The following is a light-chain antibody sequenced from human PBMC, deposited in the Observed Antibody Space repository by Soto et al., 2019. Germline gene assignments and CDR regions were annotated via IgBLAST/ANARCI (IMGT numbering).Light chain of an antibody. CDR1: QTISSW. CDR3: QQYNSYPLT. J-gene: IGKJ4*01. V-gene: IGKV1-5*03. CDR2: KAS. Sequence: DIQMTQSPSTLSGSVGDRVTITCRASQTISSWLAWYQQKPGKAPKLLIYKASTLKSGVPSRFSGSGSGTDFTLTISSLQPEDFATYYCQQYNSYPLTCGGGTKVEIK.